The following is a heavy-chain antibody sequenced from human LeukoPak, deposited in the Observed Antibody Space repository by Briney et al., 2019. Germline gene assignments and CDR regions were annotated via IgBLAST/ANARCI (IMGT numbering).Heavy chain of an antibody. CDR2: ISSNGGST. J-gene: IGHJ6*03. CDR3: ARDRPDFWSGYDYYYYYYMDV. D-gene: IGHD3-3*01. CDR1: EFTFGDYA. Sequence: GGSLRLSCTASEFTFGDYAISWVRQAPGKGLEYVSAISSNGGSTYYANSVKGRFTISRDNSKNTLYLQMGSLRAEDMAVYYCARDRPDFWSGYDYYYYYYMDVWGKGTTVTVSS. V-gene: IGHV3-64*01.